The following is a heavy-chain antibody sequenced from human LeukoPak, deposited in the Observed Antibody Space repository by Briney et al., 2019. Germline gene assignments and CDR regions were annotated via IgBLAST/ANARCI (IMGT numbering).Heavy chain of an antibody. V-gene: IGHV4-59*08. D-gene: IGHD3-22*01. Sequence: SETLSLTCTVSGGSIRSHYWSLLRQTPGKGLELIGHVYQTGSTNYNPSLKSRLAISVDRSKNQLSLTLNSVTAADMAVYFCARYHYIDSRGWRYNWFDPWGPGTLVTVSS. CDR1: GGSIRSHY. J-gene: IGHJ5*02. CDR3: ARYHYIDSRGWRYNWFDP. CDR2: VYQTGST.